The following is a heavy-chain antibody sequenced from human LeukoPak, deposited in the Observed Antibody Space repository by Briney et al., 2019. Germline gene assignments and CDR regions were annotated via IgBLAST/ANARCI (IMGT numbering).Heavy chain of an antibody. CDR1: GGTFSSYA. CDR2: IIPILGIA. D-gene: IGHD3-22*01. J-gene: IGHJ6*02. V-gene: IGHV1-69*04. Sequence: SVKVSCKASGGTFSSYAISWVRQAPGQGLEWMGRIIPILGIANYAQKFQGRVTITADKSTSTAYMELSSLRSEDTAVYYCARDHGDYDSSGYYPSFYGMDVWGQGTTVTVSS. CDR3: ARDHGDYDSSGYYPSFYGMDV.